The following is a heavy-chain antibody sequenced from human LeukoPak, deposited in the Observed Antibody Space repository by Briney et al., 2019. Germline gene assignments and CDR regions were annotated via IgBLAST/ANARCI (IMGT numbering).Heavy chain of an antibody. V-gene: IGHV3-30-3*01. J-gene: IGHJ4*02. Sequence: GGSLRLSCAASGFTFSSYAMHWVRQAPGKGLEWVAVISYDGSNKYYADSVKGRFTISRDNSKNTLYLQMNSLRAEDTAVYYCARHPQWLRPHVGYFDYWGQGTLVTVSS. D-gene: IGHD5-12*01. CDR3: ARHPQWLRPHVGYFDY. CDR1: GFTFSSYA. CDR2: ISYDGSNK.